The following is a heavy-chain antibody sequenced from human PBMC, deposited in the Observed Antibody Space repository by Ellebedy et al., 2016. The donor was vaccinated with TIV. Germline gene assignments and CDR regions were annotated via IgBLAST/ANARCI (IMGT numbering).Heavy chain of an antibody. Sequence: GESLKISCEASGFIFSTYGMHWVRQAPGKGLEWVAFIWYDGSKQYYADSVRGRFTISRDNSKNTLSLQMNSMRDEDTAVYYCARDEAEVGATFFGYWGQGTLVTVSS. CDR1: GFIFSTYG. CDR2: IWYDGSKQ. D-gene: IGHD1-26*01. CDR3: ARDEAEVGATFFGY. J-gene: IGHJ4*02. V-gene: IGHV3-33*01.